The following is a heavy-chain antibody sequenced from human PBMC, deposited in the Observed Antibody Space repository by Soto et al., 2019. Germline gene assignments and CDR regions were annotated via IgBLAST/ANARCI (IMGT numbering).Heavy chain of an antibody. Sequence: VGSLRLSCAASGFMFSAYWMSWVRQAPGKGLEWVANIHGDGGKIYYVDSVKGRFTISRDNAKRSLYLQMNSLRAEDTAVYYCARDFYGGYTYGPGDYWGQGALVTVSS. CDR1: GFMFSAYW. D-gene: IGHD5-18*01. J-gene: IGHJ4*02. CDR2: IHGDGGKI. CDR3: ARDFYGGYTYGPGDY. V-gene: IGHV3-7*01.